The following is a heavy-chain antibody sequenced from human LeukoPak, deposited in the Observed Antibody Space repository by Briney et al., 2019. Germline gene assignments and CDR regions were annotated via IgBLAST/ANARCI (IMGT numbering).Heavy chain of an antibody. V-gene: IGHV3-21*01. D-gene: IGHD5-12*01. CDR2: ISSSSSYI. Sequence: KPGGSLRLSCAASGFTFSSYSMNWVRQAPGKGLEWVSSISSSSSYIYYADSVKGRFTISRDNAKNSLYLQMNSLRAEDTAVYYCARDDGYSGYEGAYYMDVWGKGTTVTISS. J-gene: IGHJ6*03. CDR3: ARDDGYSGYEGAYYMDV. CDR1: GFTFSSYS.